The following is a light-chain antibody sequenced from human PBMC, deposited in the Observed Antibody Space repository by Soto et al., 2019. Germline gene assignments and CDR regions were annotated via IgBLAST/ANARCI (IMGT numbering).Light chain of an antibody. CDR1: QSVSSN. Sequence: EIVMTQSPATLSVSPGERATLSCRASQSVSSNLAWYQQKPGQAPRLLIYGASTRATGIPARFSGSGSGTEVTLTISSLQSEDFAFYYCQQYNDWPRTFGHGTKVEVK. J-gene: IGKJ1*01. V-gene: IGKV3-15*01. CDR2: GAS. CDR3: QQYNDWPRT.